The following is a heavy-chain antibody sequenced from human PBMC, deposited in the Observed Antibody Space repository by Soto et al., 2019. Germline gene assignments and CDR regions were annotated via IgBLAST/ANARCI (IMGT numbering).Heavy chain of an antibody. V-gene: IGHV1-69*01. CDR2: IIPIFGTA. D-gene: IGHD4-17*01. J-gene: IGHJ4*02. Sequence: SVKVSCKASGGTFSSYAISWVRQAPGQGLEWMGGIIPIFGTANYAQKFQGRVTITADESTSTAYMELSSLRSEDTAVYYCASGTMTTVTTGYFDYWGQGTLVTVSS. CDR3: ASGTMTTVTTGYFDY. CDR1: GGTFSSYA.